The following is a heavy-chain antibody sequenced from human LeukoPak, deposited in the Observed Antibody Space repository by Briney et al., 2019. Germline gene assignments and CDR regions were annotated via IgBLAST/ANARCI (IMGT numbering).Heavy chain of an antibody. CDR2: IYHSGST. V-gene: IGHV4-4*02. CDR3: ARSLYGCSGGSCYSYWYFDL. J-gene: IGHJ2*01. D-gene: IGHD2-15*01. Sequence: SETLSLTCAVSGGSISSSNWWSWFRQPPGKGLEWIGQIYHSGSTNYNPSLKSRVTISVDKSKNQFSLKLSSVTAADTAVYYCARSLYGCSGGSCYSYWYFDLWGRGTLVTVSS. CDR1: GGSISSSNW.